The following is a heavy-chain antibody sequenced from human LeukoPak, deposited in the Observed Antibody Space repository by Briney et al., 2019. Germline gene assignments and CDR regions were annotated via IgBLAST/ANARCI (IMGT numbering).Heavy chain of an antibody. J-gene: IGHJ6*02. Sequence: GGSLRLSCAASGFTFSSYGMRWVRQAPGKGLEWVAVISYDGSNKYYADSVKGRFTISRDNSKNTLYLQINSPRAEDTAVYYCAKDYYPYGDYGTPSYGMDVWGQGTTVTVSS. CDR1: GFTFSSYG. D-gene: IGHD4-17*01. CDR3: AKDYYPYGDYGTPSYGMDV. CDR2: ISYDGSNK. V-gene: IGHV3-30*18.